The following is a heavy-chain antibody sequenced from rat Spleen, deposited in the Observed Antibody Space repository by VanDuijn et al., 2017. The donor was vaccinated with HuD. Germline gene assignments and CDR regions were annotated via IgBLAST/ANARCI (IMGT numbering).Heavy chain of an antibody. D-gene: IGHD1-9*01. V-gene: IGHV5-7*01. CDR3: ARPFGYNGYWYFDF. CDR1: GFTFSDYD. Sequence: EVQLVEWGGGLVQPGRSMKLSCAASGFTFSDYDMSWVRQAPRKSLEWVATINYDGSSIYYRDTVKGRFTISRDNAKSTLYLQMDSLRSEDTATYYCARPFGYNGYWYFDFWGPGTMVTVSS. J-gene: IGHJ1*01. CDR2: INYDGSSI.